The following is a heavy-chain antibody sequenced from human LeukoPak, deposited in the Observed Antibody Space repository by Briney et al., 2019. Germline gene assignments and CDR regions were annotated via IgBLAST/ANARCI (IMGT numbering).Heavy chain of an antibody. D-gene: IGHD3-16*01. Sequence: SETLSLTCTVSGGSISSDYWSWIRQPPGKGLEWIGYIYYSGSTNYNPSLKSRVTISVDTSKNQFSLKLSSVTAADTAVYYCARETSQKGAHYMDVWGKGTTVTISS. CDR3: ARETSQKGAHYMDV. V-gene: IGHV4-59*01. CDR1: GGSISSDY. CDR2: IYYSGST. J-gene: IGHJ6*03.